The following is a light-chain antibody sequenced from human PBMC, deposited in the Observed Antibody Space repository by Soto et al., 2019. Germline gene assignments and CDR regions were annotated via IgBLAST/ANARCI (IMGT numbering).Light chain of an antibody. CDR3: CSYAATFSV. CDR1: SSNFGARYD. CDR2: EGT. Sequence: QSVLTQPPSVSGAPGQRVTISCTGSSSNFGARYDVHWFQHLPGTAPKLIIYEGTTRPSGVSYRFSGSKSGNTASLTISGLQAEDEADYFCCSYAATFSVFGGGTKLTVL. J-gene: IGLJ3*02. V-gene: IGLV1-40*01.